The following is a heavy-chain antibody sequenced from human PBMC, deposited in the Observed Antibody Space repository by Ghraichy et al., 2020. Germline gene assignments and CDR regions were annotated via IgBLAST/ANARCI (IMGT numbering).Heavy chain of an antibody. D-gene: IGHD4-17*01. J-gene: IGHJ5*02. V-gene: IGHV3-7*03. CDR1: GFTLSSYW. CDR3: ARARSTVTTSWAWLDP. CDR2: IKQDGSEK. Sequence: GESLNISCAASGFTLSSYWMSWVRQAPGKGLEWVAYIKQDGSEKYYMDSVKGRFTISRDNAKNSLYLQMSSLRVEDTAVYYCARARSTVTTSWAWLDPWGQGTLVTVSS.